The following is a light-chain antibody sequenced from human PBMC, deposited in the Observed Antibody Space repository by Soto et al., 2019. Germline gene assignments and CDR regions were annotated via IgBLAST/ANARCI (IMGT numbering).Light chain of an antibody. CDR1: SSDAGGYNY. Sequence: QSALTQPRSVSGSPGQSVTISCTGTSSDAGGYNYVSWYQQHPGKAPKFMIYDVTKRPSGVPDRFSGSKSGNTASLTISGLQAEDEADYYCCSYAGSYTWVFGGGTQLTVL. CDR2: DVT. V-gene: IGLV2-11*01. J-gene: IGLJ3*02. CDR3: CSYAGSYTWV.